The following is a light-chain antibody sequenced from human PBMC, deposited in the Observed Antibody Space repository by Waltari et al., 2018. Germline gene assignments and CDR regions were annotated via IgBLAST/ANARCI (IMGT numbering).Light chain of an antibody. V-gene: IGLV2-23*02. CDR2: EVT. CDR1: SSDVGNYNL. Sequence: QSGLTQPASVSGSPGQSITISCTGTSSDVGNYNLVSWYQQSPGKAPKLMVYEVTKRTSGVSERFSGSKSGNTASRTIYGLQSEDEADYYCCSYAGLGIYVFGTGTKVTVL. J-gene: IGLJ1*01. CDR3: CSYAGLGIYV.